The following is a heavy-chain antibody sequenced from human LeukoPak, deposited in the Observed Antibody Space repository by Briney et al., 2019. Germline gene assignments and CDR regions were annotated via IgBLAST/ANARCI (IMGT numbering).Heavy chain of an antibody. CDR3: ARDPLTGDFDY. J-gene: IGHJ4*02. Sequence: SETLSLTCTVSGGSISSGSYYWSWIRQPAGKGLEWIGRIYTSGSTNYNPSLKSRVTISVDTSKNQFSLKLSSVTAADTAVYYCARDPLTGDFDYWGQGTLVTVSS. D-gene: IGHD7-27*01. CDR1: GGSISSGSYY. V-gene: IGHV4-61*02. CDR2: IYTSGST.